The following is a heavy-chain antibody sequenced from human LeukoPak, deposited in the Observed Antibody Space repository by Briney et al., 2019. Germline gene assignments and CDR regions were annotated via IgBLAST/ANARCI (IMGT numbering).Heavy chain of an antibody. Sequence: SSETLSLTCTVSGGSISSSSYYWGWIRQPPGKGLEWIGSIYYSGSTYYNPSLKSRVTISVDTSKNQFSLRLSSVTAADTAVYYCARDIAAVGDWFDPWGQGTLVTVSS. CDR3: ARDIAAVGDWFDP. V-gene: IGHV4-39*02. D-gene: IGHD6-13*01. CDR1: GGSISSSSYY. J-gene: IGHJ5*02. CDR2: IYYSGST.